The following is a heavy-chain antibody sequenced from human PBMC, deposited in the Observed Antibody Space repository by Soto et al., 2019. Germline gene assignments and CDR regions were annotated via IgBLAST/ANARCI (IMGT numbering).Heavy chain of an antibody. CDR3: ARDTVLRFLEWPSSYYYYMDV. J-gene: IGHJ6*03. V-gene: IGHV3-66*01. CDR2: IYSGGST. Sequence: PGGSLRLSCAASGFTVSSNYMSWVRQAPGKGLEWVSVIYSGGSTYYADSVKGRFTISRDNSKNTLYLQMNSLRAEDTAVYYCARDTVLRFLEWPSSYYYYMDVWGKGTTVTVSS. D-gene: IGHD3-3*01. CDR1: GFTVSSNY.